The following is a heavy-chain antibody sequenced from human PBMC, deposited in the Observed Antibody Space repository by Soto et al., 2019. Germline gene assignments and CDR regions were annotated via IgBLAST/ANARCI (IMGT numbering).Heavy chain of an antibody. CDR1: GYTFTSYG. Sequence: ASVKVSCKASGYTFTSYGISWVRQAPGQGLEWMGWISAYNGNTNYAQKLQGRVTMTTDTSTDTAYMELSSLRSEDTAVYYCATDVGIAVAGSFDYWGQGTLVTVSS. D-gene: IGHD6-19*01. J-gene: IGHJ4*02. CDR2: ISAYNGNT. CDR3: ATDVGIAVAGSFDY. V-gene: IGHV1-18*01.